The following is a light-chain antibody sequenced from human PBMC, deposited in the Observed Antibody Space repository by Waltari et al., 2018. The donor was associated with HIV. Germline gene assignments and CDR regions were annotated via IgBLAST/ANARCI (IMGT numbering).Light chain of an antibody. CDR1: KSNIGAGYA. J-gene: IGLJ3*02. CDR3: YSAADNNLGV. Sequence: QSVLTQPPSLSGAPGQRVTISCTGSKSNIGAGYAVHWYQQVPGTAPKLLIYGNNNRPSGVPERFSGAKSDTSASLAITGLQVEDEADYYCYSAADNNLGVFGGGTKLTVL. V-gene: IGLV1-40*01. CDR2: GNN.